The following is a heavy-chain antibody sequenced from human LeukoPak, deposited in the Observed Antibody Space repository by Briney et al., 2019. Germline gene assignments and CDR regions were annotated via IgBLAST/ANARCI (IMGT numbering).Heavy chain of an antibody. CDR2: IYYTGST. CDR1: GGSISSYY. D-gene: IGHD4-23*01. J-gene: IGHJ6*03. Sequence: SETLSLTCTVSGGSISSYYWSWIRQPPGKGLEWIGSIYYTGSTYYNPSLKSRVTISVDTSKNQFSLKLSSVTAADTAVYYCARLHYGGNYGYYYYYMDVWGKGTTVTISS. CDR3: ARLHYGGNYGYYYYYMDV. V-gene: IGHV4-59*05.